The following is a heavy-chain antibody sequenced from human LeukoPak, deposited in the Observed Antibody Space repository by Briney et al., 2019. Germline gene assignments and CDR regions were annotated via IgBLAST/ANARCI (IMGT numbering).Heavy chain of an antibody. J-gene: IGHJ4*02. V-gene: IGHV3-23*01. D-gene: IGHD3-22*01. CDR2: ISVSGGST. CDR3: AKDTGYYDSSGYYHHY. Sequence: GASLRLSCAASGFTFSSYAMSWVRQAPGKGLEWVSAISVSGGSTYYAASVKGRLTISRDNSKNTLYLQMNSLRAEDTAVYYCAKDTGYYDSSGYYHHYWGQGTLVTVSS. CDR1: GFTFSSYA.